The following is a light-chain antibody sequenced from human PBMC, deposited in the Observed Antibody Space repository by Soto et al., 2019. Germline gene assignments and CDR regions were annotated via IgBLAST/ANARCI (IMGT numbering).Light chain of an antibody. CDR3: HQYGSTPRT. CDR1: QSVSSSS. CDR2: GVS. V-gene: IGKV3-20*01. J-gene: IGKJ1*01. Sequence: EIVLTQSPGTLSLSPGERATLSCRASQSVSSSSLAWYQHKPGQAPRLLIYGVSSRATGIPDRFSGSGSGTDFTLTVDRLEPEDFAVYYCHQYGSTPRTFGQGTQVEIK.